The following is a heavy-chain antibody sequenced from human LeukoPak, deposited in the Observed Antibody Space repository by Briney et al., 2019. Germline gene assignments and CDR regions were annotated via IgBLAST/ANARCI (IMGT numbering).Heavy chain of an antibody. V-gene: IGHV1-18*01. CDR3: ARDSSSGWYSRGGYFDY. J-gene: IGHJ4*02. Sequence: ASVKVSCKASGYTFTSYGISWVRQAPGQGLEWMGWISAYNGNTNYAQKLQGRVTMTTDTSTSTAYMELRSLRSDDTAVYYCARDSSSGWYSRGGYFDYWGQGTLVTVSS. CDR2: ISAYNGNT. CDR1: GYTFTSYG. D-gene: IGHD6-19*01.